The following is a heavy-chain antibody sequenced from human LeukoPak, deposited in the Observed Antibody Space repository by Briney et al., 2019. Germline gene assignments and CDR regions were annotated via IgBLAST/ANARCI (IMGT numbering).Heavy chain of an antibody. Sequence: SETLSLTCTVSGGSISSGGYYWSWIRQPPGKGLEWIGYIYHSGSTYYNPSLKSRVTISVDTSKNQFSLKLNSLTTADTAVYYCTRGAGWLIDYWGQGILVTVSS. CDR3: TRGAGWLIDY. CDR1: GGSISSGGYY. D-gene: IGHD3-16*01. V-gene: IGHV4-30-2*01. J-gene: IGHJ4*02. CDR2: IYHSGST.